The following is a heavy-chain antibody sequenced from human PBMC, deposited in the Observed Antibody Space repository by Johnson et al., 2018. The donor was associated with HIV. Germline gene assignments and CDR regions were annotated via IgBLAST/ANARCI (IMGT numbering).Heavy chain of an antibody. Sequence: EVQLVESGGGLVQPGGSLRLSCAASGITVGTNYMSWVRQAPGKGLEWVSVIFSVGDVYYADSVRGRFTISRDNSKSALFLQMNSLRAEDTAVYYCAKSPGKDYGGNSGAFDIWGQGTMVTVSS. D-gene: IGHD4-23*01. CDR1: GITVGTNY. CDR3: AKSPGKDYGGNSGAFDI. J-gene: IGHJ3*02. V-gene: IGHV3-66*01. CDR2: IFSVGDV.